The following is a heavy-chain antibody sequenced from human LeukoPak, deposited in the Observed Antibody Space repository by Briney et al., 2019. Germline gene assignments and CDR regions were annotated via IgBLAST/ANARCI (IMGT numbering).Heavy chain of an antibody. J-gene: IGHJ4*02. CDR1: GFTFSSYW. CDR3: ARAVAVAGTDY. CDR2: INSDGYSI. Sequence: PGGSLRLSCAASGFTFSSYWLHWVRPAPGKGLVWIARINSDGYSISYANSVKGRFTISRDNTKNSLYLQMNSLRAEDTAVYYCARAVAVAGTDYWGQGILVTVSS. D-gene: IGHD6-19*01. V-gene: IGHV3-74*01.